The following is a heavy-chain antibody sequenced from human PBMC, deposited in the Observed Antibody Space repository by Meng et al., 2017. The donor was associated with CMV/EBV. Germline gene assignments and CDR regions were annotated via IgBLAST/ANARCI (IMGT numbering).Heavy chain of an antibody. Sequence: GESLKISCAASGFTVSSNYMSWVRQAPGKGLEWVSVIYSGGSTYYADSVKGRFTISRDNSKNTLYLQMNSLRAEDTAVYYCAGSSSSYYYYGIDVWGQGTTVTVSS. CDR2: IYSGGST. CDR3: AGSSSSYYYYGIDV. D-gene: IGHD6-6*01. CDR1: GFTVSSNY. J-gene: IGHJ6*02. V-gene: IGHV3-53*01.